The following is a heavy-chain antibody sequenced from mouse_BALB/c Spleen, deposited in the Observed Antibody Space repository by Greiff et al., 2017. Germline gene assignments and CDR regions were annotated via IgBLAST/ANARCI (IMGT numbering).Heavy chain of an antibody. CDR3: AIQYGNYVRWFAY. CDR1: GFTFSSYY. Sequence: QVQLQQSGAELVKPGASVKLSCKASGFTFSSYYMSWLKQKPGKSLEWIACIYAGTGGTIYNQKFTGKAQLTVDTSSSTAYMKFSSLTTEDSAIYYCAIQYGNYVRWFAYWGQGTLVTVSA. J-gene: IGHJ3*01. V-gene: IGHV1-84*02. CDR2: IYAGTGGT. D-gene: IGHD2-10*02.